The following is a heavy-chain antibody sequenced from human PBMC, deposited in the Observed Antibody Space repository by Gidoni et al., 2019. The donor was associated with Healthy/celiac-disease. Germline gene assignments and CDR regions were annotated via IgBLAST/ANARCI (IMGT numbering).Heavy chain of an antibody. CDR3: ARGGAAAGPHEVYYYYGMDV. J-gene: IGHJ6*02. V-gene: IGHV3-33*01. CDR2: IWYDGSNK. CDR1: GFTFSSYG. Sequence: GFTFSSYGMHWVRQAPGKGLGWVAVIWYDGSNKYYADSVKGRFTISRDNSKNTLYLQMNSLRAEDTAVYYCARGGAAAGPHEVYYYYGMDVWGQGTTVTVSS. D-gene: IGHD6-13*01.